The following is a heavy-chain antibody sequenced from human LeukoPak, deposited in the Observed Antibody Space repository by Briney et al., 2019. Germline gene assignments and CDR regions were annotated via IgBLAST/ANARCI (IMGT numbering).Heavy chain of an antibody. D-gene: IGHD3-22*01. CDR2: IYHSGST. V-gene: IGHV4-38-2*01. Sequence: PSETLSLTCAVSDYSISSGYYWGWIRQSPGKGLEWIWSIYHSGSTYYNPSLKSRVTISVDTSKNEFSLKLSSVTAADTAVYFCARVQGHSYDSNGYYRYFDYWGQGTLVTVSS. CDR1: DYSISSGYY. J-gene: IGHJ4*02. CDR3: ARVQGHSYDSNGYYRYFDY.